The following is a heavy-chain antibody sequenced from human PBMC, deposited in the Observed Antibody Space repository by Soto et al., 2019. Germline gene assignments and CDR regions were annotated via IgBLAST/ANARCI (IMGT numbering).Heavy chain of an antibody. CDR3: ARDRAAGSRNYYYGMDV. CDR1: GFTFSSYA. CDR2: ISYDGSNK. Sequence: PGGSLRLSCAASGFTFSSYAMHWVRQAPGKGLEWVAVISYDGSNKYYADSVKGRFTISRDNSKNTLYLKMNSLRAEDTAVYYCARDRAAGSRNYYYGMDVWGQGTTVTVSS. D-gene: IGHD6-13*01. V-gene: IGHV3-30-3*01. J-gene: IGHJ6*02.